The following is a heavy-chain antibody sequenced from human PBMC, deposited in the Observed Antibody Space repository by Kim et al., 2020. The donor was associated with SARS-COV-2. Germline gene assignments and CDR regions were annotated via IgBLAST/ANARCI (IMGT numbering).Heavy chain of an antibody. D-gene: IGHD6-13*01. V-gene: IGHV3-30*01. CDR2: K. Sequence: KYYAEAGKGRFTISRDNSKNTLYLQMNSLRAEDTAVYYCARGASSYYYMDVWGKGTTVTVSS. J-gene: IGHJ6*03. CDR3: ARGASSYYYMDV.